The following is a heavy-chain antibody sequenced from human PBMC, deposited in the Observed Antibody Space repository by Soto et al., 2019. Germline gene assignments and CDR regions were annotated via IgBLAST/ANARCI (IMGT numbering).Heavy chain of an antibody. CDR3: AKGVHSYDSSGYYAFDY. V-gene: IGHV3-23*01. Sequence: LRLSCAASGFTFSSYATSWVRQAPGKGLEWVSAISGSGGSTYYADSVKGRFTISRDNSKNTLYLQMNSLRAEDTAVYYCAKGVHSYDSSGYYAFDYWGQGTLVTVSS. J-gene: IGHJ4*02. CDR2: ISGSGGST. D-gene: IGHD3-22*01. CDR1: GFTFSSYA.